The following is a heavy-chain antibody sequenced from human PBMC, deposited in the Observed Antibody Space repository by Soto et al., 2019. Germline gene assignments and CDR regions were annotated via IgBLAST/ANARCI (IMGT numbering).Heavy chain of an antibody. D-gene: IGHD3-22*01. CDR1: GFTFSSYA. V-gene: IGHV3-23*01. Sequence: HPGGSLRLSCAASGFTFSSYAMSWVRQAPGKGLEWVSAISGSGGSTYYADSVKGRFTISRDNSKNTLYLQMNSLRAEDTAVYYCAKEEDYYDSSGYYGRWDYWGQGTLVTVSS. J-gene: IGHJ4*02. CDR2: ISGSGGST. CDR3: AKEEDYYDSSGYYGRWDY.